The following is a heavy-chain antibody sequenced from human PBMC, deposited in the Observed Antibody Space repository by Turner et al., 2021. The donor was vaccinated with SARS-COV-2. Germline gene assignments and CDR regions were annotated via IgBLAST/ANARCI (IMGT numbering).Heavy chain of an antibody. Sequence: QAQLVESGGGVVQPGGSLRLSCAASGFSFSTSGMHWVRQAPGKGLEWVAVISYDGSNKYYADSVKGRFTISRDNSKNTLYLQMNSLRAEDTAVYYCARDREDCSSTSCYEANWGQGTLVTVSS. V-gene: IGHV3-30*03. CDR3: ARDREDCSSTSCYEAN. CDR1: GFSFSTSG. D-gene: IGHD2-2*01. CDR2: ISYDGSNK. J-gene: IGHJ4*02.